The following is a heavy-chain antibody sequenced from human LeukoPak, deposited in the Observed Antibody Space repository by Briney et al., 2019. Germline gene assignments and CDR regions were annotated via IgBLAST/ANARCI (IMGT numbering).Heavy chain of an antibody. CDR2: ISAYNGNT. CDR3: AREENSSGWYLVGPNFDY. V-gene: IGHV1-18*01. CDR1: GYTFTSYG. J-gene: IGHJ4*02. D-gene: IGHD6-19*01. Sequence: ASVTVSCKASGYTFTSYGISWVRQAPGQGLEWMGWISAYNGNTNYAQKLQGRVTMTTDTSTSTAYMELRSLRSDDTAVCYCAREENSSGWYLVGPNFDYWGQGTLVTVSS.